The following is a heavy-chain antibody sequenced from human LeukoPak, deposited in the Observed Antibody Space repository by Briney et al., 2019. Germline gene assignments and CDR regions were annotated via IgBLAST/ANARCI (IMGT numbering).Heavy chain of an antibody. CDR1: GFTFSSYS. J-gene: IGHJ4*02. V-gene: IGHV3-21*01. D-gene: IGHD3-10*01. Sequence: PGGSLRLSRAASGFTFSSYSMNWVRQAPGKGLEWVSCISSSRSYIYYADSVKGRFTISRDNAKNSLYLQMNSLRAEDTAVYYCARDDYGSGSYYFDYWGQGTLVTVSS. CDR2: ISSSRSYI. CDR3: ARDDYGSGSYYFDY.